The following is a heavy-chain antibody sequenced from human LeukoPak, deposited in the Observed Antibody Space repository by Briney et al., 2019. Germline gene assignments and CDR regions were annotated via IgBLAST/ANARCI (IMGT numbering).Heavy chain of an antibody. Sequence: GGSLRLSCAASGFTFSSYSMNWVRQAPGKGLEWVSYISSSSSTIYYADSVKGRFTITRDNAKNSLYLQMNSLRAEDTAVYYCARARPYCGGDCPLDYWGQGTLVTVSS. J-gene: IGHJ4*02. D-gene: IGHD2-21*01. CDR2: ISSSSSTI. CDR1: GFTFSSYS. CDR3: ARARPYCGGDCPLDY. V-gene: IGHV3-48*01.